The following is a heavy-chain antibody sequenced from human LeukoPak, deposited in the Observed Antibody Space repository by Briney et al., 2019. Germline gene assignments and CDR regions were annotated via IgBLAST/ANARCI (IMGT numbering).Heavy chain of an antibody. V-gene: IGHV4-31*03. J-gene: IGHJ4*02. Sequence: SETLSLTCTVSGGSISSGGYYWSWIRQHPGKGLEWVGYIYYSGSTYYNPSLKSRVTISVDTSKNQFSLKLSSVTAADTAVYYCARVPSIGWFNFDYWGQGTLVTVSS. D-gene: IGHD6-19*01. CDR1: GGSISSGGYY. CDR3: ARVPSIGWFNFDY. CDR2: IYYSGST.